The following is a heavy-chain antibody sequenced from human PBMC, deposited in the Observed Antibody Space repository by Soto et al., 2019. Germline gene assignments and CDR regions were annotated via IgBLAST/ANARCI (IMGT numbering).Heavy chain of an antibody. V-gene: IGHV3-23*01. CDR1: VFTFSGYA. J-gene: IGHJ4*02. Sequence: GGSLRLSCAASVFTFSGYAMSWVRQAPGKGLEWVSAISDSGLTTYYADSVKGRFTISRDNSKNTLYLQMNSLRAEDTAVYYCAKGKSVYDYVYFDYWGQGTMVTVSS. CDR3: AKGKSVYDYVYFDY. CDR2: ISDSGLTT. D-gene: IGHD5-12*01.